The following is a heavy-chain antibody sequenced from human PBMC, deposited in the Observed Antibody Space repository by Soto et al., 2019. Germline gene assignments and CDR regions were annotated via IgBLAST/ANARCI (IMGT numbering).Heavy chain of an antibody. D-gene: IGHD1-7*01. J-gene: IGHJ5*02. Sequence: QAQLVESGGGVVQPGRSLRLSCAASGFTFSHYAMHWVRQAPGKGLEWVAIISYDGSKKYYGDSVKGRFTISRDNSKNTLYLQMNSLRVEETAVYYCARDVAGKNYFDPWGQGTPVTVSS. CDR2: ISYDGSKK. CDR3: ARDVAGKNYFDP. CDR1: GFTFSHYA. V-gene: IGHV3-30-3*01.